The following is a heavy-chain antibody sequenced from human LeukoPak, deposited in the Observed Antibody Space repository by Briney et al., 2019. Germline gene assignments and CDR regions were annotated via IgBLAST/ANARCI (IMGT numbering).Heavy chain of an antibody. CDR3: ARGSRYSSDYYFDY. CDR2: ISAYNGNT. J-gene: IGHJ4*02. V-gene: IGHV1-18*01. Sequence: ASVKVSCKASGYAFTSYGISWVRQAPGQGLEWMGWISAYNGNTNYAQKLQGRVTMTTDTSTSTAYMELRSLRSDDTAVYYCARGSRYSSDYYFDYWGQGTLVTVSS. CDR1: GYAFTSYG. D-gene: IGHD5-18*01.